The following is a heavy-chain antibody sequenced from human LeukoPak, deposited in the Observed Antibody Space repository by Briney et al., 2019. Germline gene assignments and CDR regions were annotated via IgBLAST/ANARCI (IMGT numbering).Heavy chain of an antibody. CDR3: ARSRYSSSPARR. J-gene: IGHJ4*02. Sequence: SETLSLTCAVYGGSFSGYYWSWIRQPPGKGLEWIGEINHSGSTNYNPSLKSRVTISVDTSKNQFSLKLRSVTAAGTAVYYCARSRYSSSPARRWGQGTLVTVSS. CDR2: INHSGST. V-gene: IGHV4-34*01. D-gene: IGHD6-6*01. CDR1: GGSFSGYY.